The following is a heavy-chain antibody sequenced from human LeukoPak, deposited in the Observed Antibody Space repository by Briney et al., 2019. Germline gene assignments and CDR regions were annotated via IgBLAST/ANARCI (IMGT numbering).Heavy chain of an antibody. CDR1: GFTFSTNW. J-gene: IGHJ4*02. D-gene: IGHD3-22*01. CDR3: ARDSSGYQ. Sequence: GGSLRLSCAASGFTFSTNWMSWVRQAPGKGLEWVANIKPDGSDKYYGDSVKGRFTISRDNAKNSLYLQMNSLRAEDTAVYYCARDSSGYQWGQGTLVTVSS. V-gene: IGHV3-7*01. CDR2: IKPDGSDK.